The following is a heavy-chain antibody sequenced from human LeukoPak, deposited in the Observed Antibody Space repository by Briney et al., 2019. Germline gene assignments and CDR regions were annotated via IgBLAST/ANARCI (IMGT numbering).Heavy chain of an antibody. Sequence: VASVKVSCKASGYTFTDYYMHWVRQAPGQGLEWMGWINPDSGGTNYAQNFQGRVTMTRDTSISTAYMELSRLRSDDTAVYYCARPFIETPSLGALDYWAREPWSPSPQ. CDR2: INPDSGGT. V-gene: IGHV1-2*02. CDR3: ARPFIETPSLGALDY. D-gene: IGHD4-23*01. J-gene: IGHJ4*02. CDR1: GYTFTDYY.